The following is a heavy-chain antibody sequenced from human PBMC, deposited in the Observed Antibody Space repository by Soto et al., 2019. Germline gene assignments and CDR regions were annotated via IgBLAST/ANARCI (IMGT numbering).Heavy chain of an antibody. CDR1: GASISSYY. V-gene: IGHV4-4*07. Sequence: PSEQLCLTSTFSGASISSYYWSWIRQPAGKGLEWIGRIYTSGSTNYNPSLKSRVTMSVDTSKNQFSLKLSSVTAADTAVYYCATTSLLSSSDNCYCMDVWGQGVTVTVTS. J-gene: IGHJ6*01. CDR2: IYTSGST. D-gene: IGHD6-6*01. CDR3: ATTSLLSSSDNCYCMDV.